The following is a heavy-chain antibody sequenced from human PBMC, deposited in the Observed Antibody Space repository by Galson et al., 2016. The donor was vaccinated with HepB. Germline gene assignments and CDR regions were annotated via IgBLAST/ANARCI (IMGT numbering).Heavy chain of an antibody. CDR1: GFNVSSYA. D-gene: IGHD2-21*01. CDR2: ISSVAGTT. CDR3: VARKVRDFILVEY. J-gene: IGHJ4*02. V-gene: IGHV3-64*05. Sequence: SLRLSCAASGFNVSSYALHWVRQAPGKGLEHFSGISSVAGTTYYVDSVRGRFTISRDNSKNTLYGQMNSLRDEDTAVYFCVARKVRDFILVEYWGQGTLVTVSS.